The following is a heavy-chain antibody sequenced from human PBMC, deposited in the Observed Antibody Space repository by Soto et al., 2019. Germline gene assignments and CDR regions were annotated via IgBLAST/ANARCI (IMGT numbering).Heavy chain of an antibody. CDR1: GFSLRSSGMG. Sequence: SGPTLGNPTQPLTLNCTFSGFSLRSSGMGVGWIRQPPGKALEWLALIYWDDDKRYSPSLKCRLTNAKDTSKNQVVLTMTNMDPVDTATYYCAHSLVASNYGDYEPINGFDYRGQGTLVTRSS. V-gene: IGHV2-5*02. CDR2: IYWDDDK. D-gene: IGHD4-17*01. CDR3: AHSLVASNYGDYEPINGFDY. J-gene: IGHJ4*01.